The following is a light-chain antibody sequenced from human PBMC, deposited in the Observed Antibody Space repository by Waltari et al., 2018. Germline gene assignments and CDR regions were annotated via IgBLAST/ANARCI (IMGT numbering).Light chain of an antibody. CDR3: QQYGSSPLT. Sequence: EIVLTQSPGTLSLSPGERATLSCRASQSVSGSYLAWYHQKPGQAPRRLIYAASSRTTGIPDRFSGSGSGTDFTLTISRLEPEDFAVYYCQQYGSSPLTFGGGTKVEIK. V-gene: IGKV3-20*01. CDR1: QSVSGSY. CDR2: AAS. J-gene: IGKJ4*02.